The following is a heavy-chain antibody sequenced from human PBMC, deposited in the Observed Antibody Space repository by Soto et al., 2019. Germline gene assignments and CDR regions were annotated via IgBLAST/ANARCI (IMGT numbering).Heavy chain of an antibody. CDR1: GFSLSTSGAG. CDR2: IYWNDDK. CDR3: AHSQYYYDSSGSLRYYFDY. J-gene: IGHJ4*02. V-gene: IGHV2-5*01. D-gene: IGHD3-22*01. Sequence: SGPTLVNPTQTLTLTCTLSGFSLSTSGAGVGWIRQPPGKALEWLALIYWNDDKRYSPSLKSRLTITKDTSKNQVVLTMTNMDPVDTATYYCAHSQYYYDSSGSLRYYFDYWGQGTLVTVSS.